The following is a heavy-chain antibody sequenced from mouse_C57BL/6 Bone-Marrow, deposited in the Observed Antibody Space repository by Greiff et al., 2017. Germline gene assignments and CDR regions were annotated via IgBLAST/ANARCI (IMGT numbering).Heavy chain of an antibody. CDR3: AREGITTVVAFDY. D-gene: IGHD1-1*01. CDR2: IHPNSGST. Sequence: VQLQQSGAELVKPGASVKLSCKASGYTFTSYWMHWVKQRPGQGLEWIGMIHPNSGSTNYNEKFKSKATLTVDKSSSTAYMQLSSLTSEDSAVYYCAREGITTVVAFDYWGQGTTLTVSS. V-gene: IGHV1-64*01. CDR1: GYTFTSYW. J-gene: IGHJ2*01.